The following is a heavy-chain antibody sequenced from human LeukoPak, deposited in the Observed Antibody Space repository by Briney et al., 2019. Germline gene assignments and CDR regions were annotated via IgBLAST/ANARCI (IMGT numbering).Heavy chain of an antibody. Sequence: GGSLRLSCAASGFTFSSYEMNWVRQAPGKGLEWVSAISGSGGSTYYADSVKGRFTISRDNSKNTLYLQMNSLRAEDTAVYYCAKVNSGDDSSGYYFPYFDYWGQGILVTVSS. CDR2: ISGSGGST. J-gene: IGHJ4*02. D-gene: IGHD3-22*01. V-gene: IGHV3-23*01. CDR3: AKVNSGDDSSGYYFPYFDY. CDR1: GFTFSSYE.